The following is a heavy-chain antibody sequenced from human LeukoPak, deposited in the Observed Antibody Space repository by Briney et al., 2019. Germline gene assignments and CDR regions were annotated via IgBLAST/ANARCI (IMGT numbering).Heavy chain of an antibody. D-gene: IGHD3-22*01. Sequence: SETLSLTCAVYGGSFSGYYWSWIRQPPGKGLEWIGEINHSGSTNYNPSLKSRVTISVDTSKNQFSLKLSSVTAADTAVYYCARGKGGYYLCYFDYWGQGTLVTVSS. V-gene: IGHV4-34*01. CDR2: INHSGST. CDR3: ARGKGGYYLCYFDY. J-gene: IGHJ4*02. CDR1: GGSFSGYY.